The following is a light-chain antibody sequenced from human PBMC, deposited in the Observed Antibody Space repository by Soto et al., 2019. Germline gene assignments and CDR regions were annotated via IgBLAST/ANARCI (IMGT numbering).Light chain of an antibody. V-gene: IGKV1-5*01. J-gene: IGKJ1*01. Sequence: DIQMTQSPSTLSASVGDIVTINFRASQSISSWLAWYQQEPGKAPKLLIYDASSLESGVPSRFSGSGSGTEFTLTVSSLQPDDFATYYCQQYNSYSRAFGQGTKVDNK. CDR3: QQYNSYSRA. CDR1: QSISSW. CDR2: DAS.